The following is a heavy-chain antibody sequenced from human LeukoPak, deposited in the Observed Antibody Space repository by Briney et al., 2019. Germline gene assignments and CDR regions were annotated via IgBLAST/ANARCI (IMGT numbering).Heavy chain of an antibody. CDR1: GFTFSSYS. CDR3: ARERETSSTSCYGV. Sequence: GGSLRLSCAASGFTFSSYSMNWVRQAPGKGLEWVSSISSSSSYIYHADSVKGRFTISRDNAKNSLYLQMNSLRAEDTAVYYCARERETSSTSCYGVWGQGTLVTVSS. V-gene: IGHV3-21*01. J-gene: IGHJ4*02. D-gene: IGHD2-2*01. CDR2: ISSSSSYI.